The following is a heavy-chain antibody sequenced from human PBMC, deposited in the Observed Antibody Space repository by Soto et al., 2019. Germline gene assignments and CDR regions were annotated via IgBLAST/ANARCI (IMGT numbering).Heavy chain of an antibody. CDR2: ITPYNGNT. CDR3: AANSGSYSRPRY. V-gene: IGHV1-18*01. J-gene: IGHJ4*02. D-gene: IGHD1-26*01. Sequence: ASVKVSCKASGYTFNSYGISWVRQAPGQGLEWMGWITPYNGNTNYAQKLQGRVTMTTDTSTTTAYMDLRSLRSDDTAVYYCAANSGSYSRPRYWGQGTLVTVSS. CDR1: GYTFNSYG.